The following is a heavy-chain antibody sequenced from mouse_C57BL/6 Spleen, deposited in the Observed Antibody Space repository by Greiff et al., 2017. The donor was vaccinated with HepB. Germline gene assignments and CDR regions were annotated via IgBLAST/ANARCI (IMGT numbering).Heavy chain of an antibody. Sequence: QVHVKQSGAELVRPGTSVKVSCKASGYAFTNYLIEWVKQRPGQGLEWIGVINPGSGGTNYNEKFKGKATLTADKSSSTAYMQLSSLTSEDSAVYFCARGGKIYDGYYDAYWGQGTLVTVSA. V-gene: IGHV1-54*01. CDR3: ARGGKIYDGYYDAY. CDR1: GYAFTNYL. CDR2: INPGSGGT. D-gene: IGHD2-3*01. J-gene: IGHJ3*01.